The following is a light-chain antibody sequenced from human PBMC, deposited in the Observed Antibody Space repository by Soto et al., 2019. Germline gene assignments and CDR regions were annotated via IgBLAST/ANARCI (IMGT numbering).Light chain of an antibody. CDR1: SSNIGNNA. CDR3: AAWDDSLNVVG. J-gene: IGLJ2*01. CDR2: YDD. V-gene: IGLV1-36*01. Sequence: QSVLTQPPSVSEAPRQRVTISCSGSSSNIGNNAVNWYQQLPGKAPKLLIYYDDLLPSGVSDRFSGSKSGTSASLAISGLQSEDEADYYCAAWDDSLNVVGFGGGTQLTVL.